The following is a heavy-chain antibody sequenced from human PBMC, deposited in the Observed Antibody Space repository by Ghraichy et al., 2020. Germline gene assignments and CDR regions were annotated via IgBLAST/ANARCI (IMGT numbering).Heavy chain of an antibody. CDR3: ARSYDFWSGFYGL. Sequence: LSLTCAVSGFTVSDYFMTWIRQAPGKGLEWVSYSSISGATVNYADSVKGRFTISRDNAKNSLFLQMNSLRAEDMAVYYCARSYDFWSGFYGLWGQGTLVTVSS. CDR1: GFTVSDYF. D-gene: IGHD3-3*01. CDR2: SSISGATV. J-gene: IGHJ4*02. V-gene: IGHV3-11*01.